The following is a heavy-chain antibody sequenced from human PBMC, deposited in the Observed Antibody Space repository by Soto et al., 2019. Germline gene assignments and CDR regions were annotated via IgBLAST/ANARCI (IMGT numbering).Heavy chain of an antibody. CDR3: ATQEVGGSYVYTFDP. CDR2: IYYSGST. J-gene: IGHJ5*02. Sequence: QLHLRESGPGLVKPSETLSLTCTVSGGSITSSSYYWGWIRQPPGKGLEWIGSIYYSGSTYYNPSLKSRVTISVDTSKNPFSLKLSSVNAADTAVYYCATQEVGGSYVYTFDPWGQGTLVTVSS. D-gene: IGHD1-26*01. CDR1: GGSITSSSYY. V-gene: IGHV4-39*01.